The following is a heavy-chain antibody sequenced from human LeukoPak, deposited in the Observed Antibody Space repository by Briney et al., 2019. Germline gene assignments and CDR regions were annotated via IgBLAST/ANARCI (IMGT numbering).Heavy chain of an antibody. D-gene: IGHD2-15*01. J-gene: IGHJ6*03. Sequence: SETLSLTCAVSGGSTTSGLYSWSWIRQPPGKGLEWIGYIYYSGGTYYNPSLKSRVTISIDTSKDQSKNQFSLKLSSVTAADTAMYYCARGDSGGSCYPERGKFCYYYYYMDVWGKGTTVTVSS. CDR2: IYYSGGT. CDR1: GGSTTSGLYS. V-gene: IGHV4-30-4*07. CDR3: ARGDSGGSCYPERGKFCYYYYYMDV.